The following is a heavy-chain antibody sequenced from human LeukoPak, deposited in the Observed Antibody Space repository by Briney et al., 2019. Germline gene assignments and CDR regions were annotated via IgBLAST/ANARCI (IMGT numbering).Heavy chain of an antibody. CDR3: AKCYYDGRDSAFWD. CDR1: GFTLEGFG. Sequence: GGSLRLSCAASGFTLEGFGMHWVRQAPGKGLEWVAFIRYDESQKLYIDSVKGRFSISRDSSNKLLYLQMNSLRAGDTAVYYCAKCYYDGRDSAFWDWGQGTPVTVSS. D-gene: IGHD3-22*01. V-gene: IGHV3-30*02. J-gene: IGHJ4*02. CDR2: IRYDESQK.